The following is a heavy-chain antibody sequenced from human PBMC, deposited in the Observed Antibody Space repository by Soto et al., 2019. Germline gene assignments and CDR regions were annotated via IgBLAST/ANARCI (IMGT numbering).Heavy chain of an antibody. CDR3: AREFGTVASYYFDY. Sequence: PGGSLRLSCAASGFTFSSYAMSWVRQAPGKGLEWVSGISGNGSSTSYADSVKGRFTISRDNAKNTLYLQMNSLRAEDTAVYYCAREFGTVASYYFDYWGQGTLVTVSS. CDR1: GFTFSSYA. D-gene: IGHD3-16*01. V-gene: IGHV3-23*01. CDR2: ISGNGSST. J-gene: IGHJ4*02.